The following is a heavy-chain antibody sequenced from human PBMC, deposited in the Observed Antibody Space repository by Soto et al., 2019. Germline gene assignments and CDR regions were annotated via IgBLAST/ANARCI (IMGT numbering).Heavy chain of an antibody. CDR2: ISGSGGST. CDR1: GFTFSSYA. D-gene: IGHD3-10*01. V-gene: IGHV3-23*01. J-gene: IGHJ4*02. Sequence: EVQLLESGGGLVQPGGSLRLSCAASGFTFSSYAMSWVRQAPGKGLEWVSSISGSGGSTYYADSVKGRFTISRDNSKNTLYLQMNSLRAEDTALYYGAKGRRYYGSGRSPDYWGQGTLVTVSS. CDR3: AKGRRYYGSGRSPDY.